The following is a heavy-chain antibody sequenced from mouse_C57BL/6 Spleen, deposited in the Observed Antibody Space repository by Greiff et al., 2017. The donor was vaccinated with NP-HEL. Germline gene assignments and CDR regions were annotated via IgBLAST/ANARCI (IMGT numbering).Heavy chain of an antibody. J-gene: IGHJ4*01. CDR2: IDPSDSYT. D-gene: IGHD2-10*02. CDR1: GYTFTSYW. Sequence: QVQLQQSGAELVMPGASVKLSCKASGYTFTSYWMHWVKQRPGQGLEWIGEIDPSDSYTNYNQKFKGKSTLTVDKSSSTAYMQLSSLTSEDSAVYYCARSSEPYAMDYWGQGTSVTVSS. V-gene: IGHV1-69*01. CDR3: ARSSEPYAMDY.